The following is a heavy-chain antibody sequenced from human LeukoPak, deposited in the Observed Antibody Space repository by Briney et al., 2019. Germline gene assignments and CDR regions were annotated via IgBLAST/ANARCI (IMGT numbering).Heavy chain of an antibody. Sequence: SETLSLTCTVSDYSISSAYYWGWIRQPPGKGLEWLGSIHHSESAHYNPSLKSRVTISVDTSKNQFSLKLSSVTAADTAVYFCARGGPTVTSTPRGYWGQGTLVTVSS. D-gene: IGHD4-17*01. CDR2: IHHSESA. V-gene: IGHV4-38-2*02. J-gene: IGHJ4*02. CDR3: ARGGPTVTSTPRGY. CDR1: DYSISSAYY.